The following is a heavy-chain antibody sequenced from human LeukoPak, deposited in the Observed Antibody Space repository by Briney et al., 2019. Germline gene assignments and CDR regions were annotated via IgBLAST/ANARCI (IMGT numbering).Heavy chain of an antibody. J-gene: IGHJ4*02. CDR2: IKQDGSEK. Sequence: GGSLRLSCAASGFTFTSYWMSWVRQAPGKGLEWVANIKQDGSEKYYVDSVKGRFTISRDNAKNSLYLQMNSLRAEDTAVYYCARTTVTQARDYWGQGTLVTVSS. CDR1: GFTFTSYW. CDR3: ARTTVTQARDY. D-gene: IGHD4-17*01. V-gene: IGHV3-7*01.